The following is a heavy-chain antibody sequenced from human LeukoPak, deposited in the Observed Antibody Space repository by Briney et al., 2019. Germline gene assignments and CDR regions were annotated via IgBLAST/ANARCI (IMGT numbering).Heavy chain of an antibody. CDR2: RKPDGSWI. J-gene: IGHJ4*02. CDR1: GFTFSSSC. CDR3: SEGNYFDY. D-gene: IGHD3-10*01. V-gene: IGHV3-7*02. Sequence: AGSLKLSCTASGFTFSSSCMSWVRQAPGQGLELVAKRKPDGSWIYYVYQVTGRFTISRDNAKNSLYLQMTSLRAEDQAVYYCSEGNYFDYWGQGPLVTVSS.